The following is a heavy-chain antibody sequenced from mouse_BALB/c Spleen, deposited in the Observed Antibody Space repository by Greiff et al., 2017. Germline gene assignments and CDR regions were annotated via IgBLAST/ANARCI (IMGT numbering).Heavy chain of an antibody. CDR1: GFNIKDYY. D-gene: IGHD2-3*01. V-gene: IGHV14-1*02. Sequence: EVKLMESGAELVRPGALVKLSCKASGFNIKDYYMHWVKQRPEQGLEWIGWIDPENGNTIYDPKFQGKASITADTSSNTAYLQLSSLTSEDTAVYYCARDGYYFDYWGQGTTLTVSS. CDR3: ARDGYYFDY. J-gene: IGHJ2*01. CDR2: IDPENGNT.